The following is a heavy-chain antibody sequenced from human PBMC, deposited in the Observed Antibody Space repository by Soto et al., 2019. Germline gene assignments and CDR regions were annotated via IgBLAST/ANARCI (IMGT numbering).Heavy chain of an antibody. CDR1: GFPLTNSGVG. Sequence: QITLKESGPTLLEPTQPLTLTCSFSGFPLTNSGVGVAWLRQSPGQAPECLGIIYWDGDRRYNPSLRQRLTITKDTSKNQVVLTMTYMEPVDTATYYCAHRVPYNSYWDVGWFDPWGQGTLVTVS. CDR2: IYWDGDR. V-gene: IGHV2-5*02. J-gene: IGHJ5*02. CDR3: AHRVPYNSYWDVGWFDP. D-gene: IGHD1-20*01.